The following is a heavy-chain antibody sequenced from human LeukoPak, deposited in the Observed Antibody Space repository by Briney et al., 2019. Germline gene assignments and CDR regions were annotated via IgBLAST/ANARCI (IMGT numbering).Heavy chain of an antibody. J-gene: IGHJ4*02. Sequence: SETLSLTCTVSGVSISSGGYYWSWIRQPPGKGLEWIGYIYYSGSTNYNPSLKSRVTISVDTSKNQFSLKLSSVTAADTAVYYCARISSSWDYWGQGTLVTVSS. D-gene: IGHD6-13*01. CDR1: GVSISSGGYY. CDR2: IYYSGST. V-gene: IGHV4-61*08. CDR3: ARISSSWDY.